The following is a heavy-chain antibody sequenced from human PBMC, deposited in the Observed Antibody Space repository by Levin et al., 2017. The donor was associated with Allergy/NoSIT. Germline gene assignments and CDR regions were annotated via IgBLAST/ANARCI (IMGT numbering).Heavy chain of an antibody. V-gene: IGHV3-30*18. J-gene: IGHJ4*02. D-gene: IGHD6-19*01. CDR1: GFTFSNYG. CDR2: ISYDGSNK. Sequence: PGESLKISCAASGFTFSNYGMHWVRQAPGKGLEWVTIISYDGSNKYYADSVKGRFTISRDNSKNTLYLQMNSLRAEDTAVYYCAKGWVYSSGWYIDYWGQGTLVTVSS. CDR3: AKGWVYSSGWYIDY.